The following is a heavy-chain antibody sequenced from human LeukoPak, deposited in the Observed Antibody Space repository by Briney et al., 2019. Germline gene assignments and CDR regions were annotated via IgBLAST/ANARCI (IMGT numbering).Heavy chain of an antibody. CDR2: ITISGHTK. Sequence: GGSLRLSCLASGFTFSDFAMAWVRQAPGKGLEWIADITISGHTKNYADSVKGRFTISRDNAGTSLYLQMNSLRVEDTGVYYCARGDPHADLWGQGTLVTVSS. J-gene: IGHJ5*02. CDR1: GFTFSDFA. V-gene: IGHV3-48*04. CDR3: ARGDPHADL.